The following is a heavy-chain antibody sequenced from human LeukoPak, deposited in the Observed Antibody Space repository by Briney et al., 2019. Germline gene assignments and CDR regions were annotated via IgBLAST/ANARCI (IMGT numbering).Heavy chain of an antibody. CDR2: IIPIFGTA. D-gene: IGHD3-22*01. CDR3: ARAITMIGGAGGAFDI. J-gene: IGHJ3*02. CDR1: GGTFSSYA. V-gene: IGHV1-69*13. Sequence: GASVKVSCKASGGTFSSYAISWVRQAPGQGLEWMGGIIPIFGTANYAQKFQGRVTITADESTSTAYMELSSLRSEDTAVYYCARAITMIGGAGGAFDIWGQGTMVTVSS.